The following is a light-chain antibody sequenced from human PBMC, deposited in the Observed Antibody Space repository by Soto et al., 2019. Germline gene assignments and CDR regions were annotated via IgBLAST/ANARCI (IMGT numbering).Light chain of an antibody. CDR2: EVT. J-gene: IGLJ1*01. CDR1: SSDVGGYNF. CDR3: QSYDVRLSGYV. V-gene: IGLV2-8*01. Sequence: QSALTQPPSASGSPGQSVTISCTGTSSDVGGYNFVSWYQQHPGKAPKLIIYEVTKRPSGVPDRFSGSKSGNTASLTVSGLQAEDEADYYCQSYDVRLSGYVFGAGTKLTVL.